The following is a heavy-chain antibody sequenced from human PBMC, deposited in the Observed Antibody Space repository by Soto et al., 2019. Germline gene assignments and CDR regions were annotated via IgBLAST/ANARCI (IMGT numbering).Heavy chain of an antibody. Sequence: GESLKISCKGSGYSFTSYWISWVRQMPGKGLEWMGRIDPSDSYTNYSPSFQGHVTISADKSISTAYLQWSSLKASDTAMYYCARKRREDIVVVPAARTYYGMDVWGQGTTVTVSS. CDR3: ARKRREDIVVVPAARTYYGMDV. V-gene: IGHV5-10-1*01. CDR2: IDPSDSYT. J-gene: IGHJ6*02. CDR1: GYSFTSYW. D-gene: IGHD2-2*01.